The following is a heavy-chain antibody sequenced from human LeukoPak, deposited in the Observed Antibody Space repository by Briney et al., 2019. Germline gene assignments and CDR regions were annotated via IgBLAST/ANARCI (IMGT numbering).Heavy chain of an antibody. CDR2: IYYSGSS. CDR3: ASSGWYAPSGNF. J-gene: IGHJ4*02. D-gene: IGHD6-19*01. Sequence: SETLSLTCTVSGGSISNSNYFWGWIRQPPGKGLEWIGSIYYSGSSYYNPSLKSRVTISVDTSKNQFSLKLTSVTAADTAVYYCASSGWYAPSGNFWGQGTLVAVSS. CDR1: GGSISNSNYF. V-gene: IGHV4-39*01.